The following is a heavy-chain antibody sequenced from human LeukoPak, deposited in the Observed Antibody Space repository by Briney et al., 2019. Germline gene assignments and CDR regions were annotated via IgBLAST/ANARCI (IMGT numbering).Heavy chain of an antibody. V-gene: IGHV1-18*01. CDR3: AKTPPDTAMVVYYFDY. Sequence: GASVKVSCKASGYTFTSYGISWVRQAPGQGLEWMGWISAYNGNTNYAQKLQGRVTMTTDTSTSTAYMELRSLRAEDTAVYYCAKTPPDTAMVVYYFDYWGQGTLVTVSS. D-gene: IGHD5-18*01. J-gene: IGHJ4*02. CDR1: GYTFTSYG. CDR2: ISAYNGNT.